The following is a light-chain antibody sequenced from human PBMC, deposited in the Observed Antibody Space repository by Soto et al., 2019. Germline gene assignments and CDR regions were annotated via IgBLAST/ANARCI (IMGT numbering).Light chain of an antibody. V-gene: IGLV2-14*01. J-gene: IGLJ2*01. CDR2: DVS. Sequence: QSALTQPASVSGSPGQSITISCIGTSSDVGGYNYVSWYQQHPGKAPKLMIQDVSDRPSGVSNRFSGSKSGNTASLTISGLQAEDEADYYCSSYSSSTTLVVFGRGTKLTVL. CDR1: SSDVGGYNY. CDR3: SSYSSSTTLVV.